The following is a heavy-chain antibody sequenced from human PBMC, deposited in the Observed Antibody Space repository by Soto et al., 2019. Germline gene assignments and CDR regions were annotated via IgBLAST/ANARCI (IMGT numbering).Heavy chain of an antibody. Sequence: GGSLRLSCAASGFTFTSHAMSWVRQAPGKGLEWVSSISGSGGSTYYADSVKGRFTISRDNSKNTLYLQINSLRAEDTAVYYCAKGTLSSEWVSQALWFDYWGQGTLVTVSS. CDR3: AKGTLSSEWVSQALWFDY. V-gene: IGHV3-23*01. J-gene: IGHJ4*02. D-gene: IGHD2-8*01. CDR2: ISGSGGST. CDR1: GFTFTSHA.